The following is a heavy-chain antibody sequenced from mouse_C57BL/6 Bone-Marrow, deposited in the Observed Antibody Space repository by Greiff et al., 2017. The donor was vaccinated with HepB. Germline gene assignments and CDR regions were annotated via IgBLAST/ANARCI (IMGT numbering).Heavy chain of an antibody. CDR3: ARVGYYDYDDAWFAY. D-gene: IGHD2-4*01. CDR2: IDPSDSYT. Sequence: QVQLKQPGAELVMPGASVKLSCKASGYTFTSYWMHWVKQRPGQGLEWIGEIDPSDSYTNYNQKFKGKSTLTVDKSSSTAYMQLSSLTSEDSAVYYCARVGYYDYDDAWFAYWGQGTLVTVSA. V-gene: IGHV1-69*01. CDR1: GYTFTSYW. J-gene: IGHJ3*01.